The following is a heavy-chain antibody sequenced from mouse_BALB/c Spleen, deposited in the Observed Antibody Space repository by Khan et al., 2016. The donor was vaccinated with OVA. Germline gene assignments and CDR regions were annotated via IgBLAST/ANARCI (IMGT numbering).Heavy chain of an antibody. CDR1: GYTFTNYG. Sequence: QVQLQQSGPELKKPGEIVKISCKASGYTFTNYGMNWVKQAPGKGLKWMGWINTYTGETTYADDFKGRFAFSLETSASTAYLQINSLRNEDTATYFCVKGDDYDGTYWGQGTLVTVSA. V-gene: IGHV9-3-1*01. CDR2: INTYTGET. D-gene: IGHD2-4*01. CDR3: VKGDDYDGTY. J-gene: IGHJ3*01.